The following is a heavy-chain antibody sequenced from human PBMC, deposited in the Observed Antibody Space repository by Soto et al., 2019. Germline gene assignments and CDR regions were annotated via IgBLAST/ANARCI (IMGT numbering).Heavy chain of an antibody. J-gene: IGHJ5*02. CDR2: IYYSGST. CDR1: GGSISSGGYY. V-gene: IGHV4-31*03. D-gene: IGHD2-8*01. Sequence: QVQLQESGPGLVKPSQTLSLTCTVSGGSISSGGYYWSWIRQHPGKGLEWIGYIYYSGSTYYNPYLKSRVIISVDTSKNQFYLKLCSVTAADTAVYYCARSKVNVVLSLNWFDPWGQGTLVTVSS. CDR3: ARSKVNVVLSLNWFDP.